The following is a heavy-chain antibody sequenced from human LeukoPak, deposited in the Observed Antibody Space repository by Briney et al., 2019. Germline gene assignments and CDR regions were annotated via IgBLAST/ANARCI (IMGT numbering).Heavy chain of an antibody. CDR2: ISSSSSTI. J-gene: IGHJ3*02. Sequence: GGSLRLSCAASGFTFSSYSMNWVRQAPGKGLEWVSYISSSSSTIYYADSVKGRFTISRDNAKNSLYLQMNSLRAEDTAVYYCARVPLSAPDAFDIWGQGTMVTVSS. V-gene: IGHV3-48*01. D-gene: IGHD2/OR15-2a*01. CDR1: GFTFSSYS. CDR3: ARVPLSAPDAFDI.